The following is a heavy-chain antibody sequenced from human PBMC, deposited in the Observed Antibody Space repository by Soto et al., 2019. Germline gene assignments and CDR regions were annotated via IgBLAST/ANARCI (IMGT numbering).Heavy chain of an antibody. CDR3: AREPYDSSGYYESGFDY. Sequence: ASVKVSCKASEYTFTSYYMHWVRQAPGQGLEWMGIINPSGGSTSYAQKFQGRVTMTRDTSTSTVYMELSSLRSEDTAVYYCAREPYDSSGYYESGFDYWGQGTLVTVSS. V-gene: IGHV1-46*01. D-gene: IGHD3-22*01. CDR1: EYTFTSYY. J-gene: IGHJ4*02. CDR2: INPSGGST.